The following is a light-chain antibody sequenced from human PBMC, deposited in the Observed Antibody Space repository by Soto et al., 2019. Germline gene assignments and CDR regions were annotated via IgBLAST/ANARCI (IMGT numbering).Light chain of an antibody. J-gene: IGKJ5*01. CDR3: QQRSSSIT. V-gene: IGKV3D-11*01. Sequence: VLTQSPATLSLSPGERGTLSCRSSQGVRTHLAWYQQKPGQAPSLLIYDASYRATGIPARFSGSGSGTDFTLTISSLEPEDFAVYYCQQRSSSITFGPGTRLEIK. CDR2: DAS. CDR1: QGVRTH.